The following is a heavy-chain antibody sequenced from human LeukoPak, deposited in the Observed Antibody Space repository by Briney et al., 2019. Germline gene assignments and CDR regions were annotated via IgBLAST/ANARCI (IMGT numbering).Heavy chain of an antibody. D-gene: IGHD3-3*01. J-gene: IGHJ4*02. CDR3: AKVGLEAPFDY. CDR2: ISYDGSNK. Sequence: GGSLRLSCAASGFTFSNYGMHWVRQAPGKGLEWVAVISYDGSNKYYADSVKGRFTISRDNSKNTLYLQMNSLRAEDTAVYYCAKVGLEAPFDYWGQGTLVTVSS. CDR1: GFTFSNYG. V-gene: IGHV3-30*18.